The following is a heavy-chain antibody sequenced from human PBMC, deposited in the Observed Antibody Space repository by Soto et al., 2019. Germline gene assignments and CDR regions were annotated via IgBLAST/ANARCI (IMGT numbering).Heavy chain of an antibody. V-gene: IGHV4-59*01. CDR2: IYYSGST. CDR3: ARDRVEMATGRYYYYGMDV. J-gene: IGHJ6*02. CDR1: GGSISSYY. D-gene: IGHD5-12*01. Sequence: LSLTCTVSGGSISSYYWSWIRQPPGKGLEWIGYIYYSGSTNYNPSLKSRVTISVDTSKNQFSLKLSSVTAADTAVYYCARDRVEMATGRYYYYGMDVWGQGTTVTVSS.